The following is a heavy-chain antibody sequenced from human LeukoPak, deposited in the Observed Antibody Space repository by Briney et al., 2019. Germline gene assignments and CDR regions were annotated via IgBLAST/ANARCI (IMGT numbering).Heavy chain of an antibody. J-gene: IGHJ4*02. CDR1: GFTFSSYG. D-gene: IGHD3-10*01. CDR2: IWYDGSNK. CDR3: ARDRLLWFGEPLDY. V-gene: IGHV3-33*01. Sequence: GGSLRLSCAASGFTFSSYGMHWVRRAPGKGLEWVAVIWYDGSNKYYADSVKGRFTISRDNSKNTLYLQMNSLRAEDTAVHYCARDRLLWFGEPLDYWGQGTLVTVSS.